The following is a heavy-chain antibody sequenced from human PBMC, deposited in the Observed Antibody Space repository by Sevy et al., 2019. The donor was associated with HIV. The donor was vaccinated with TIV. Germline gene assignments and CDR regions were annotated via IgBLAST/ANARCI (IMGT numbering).Heavy chain of an antibody. Sequence: ASEKVSCKASGYTFTSYDINWVRQATGQGLEWMGWMNPNSGNTGCAQKFQGRVTMTRNTSISTAYMELSSLRSEDTAMYYCAITTGDSSGFDYWGQGTLVTVSS. CDR3: AITTGDSSGFDY. CDR2: MNPNSGNT. V-gene: IGHV1-8*01. J-gene: IGHJ4*02. CDR1: GYTFTSYD. D-gene: IGHD3-22*01.